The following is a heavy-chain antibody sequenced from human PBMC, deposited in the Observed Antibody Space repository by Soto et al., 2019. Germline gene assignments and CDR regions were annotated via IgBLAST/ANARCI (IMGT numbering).Heavy chain of an antibody. Sequence: GGSLRLSCAASGFTFSSYAMSWVRQAPGKGLEWVSVISGSDDSTYYADSVKGRFTISRDNSKNTLYLQMNSLRAEDTAVYYCAKRSSSSTFDYWGQGTLVAVSS. CDR2: ISGSDDST. CDR3: AKRSSSSTFDY. CDR1: GFTFSSYA. D-gene: IGHD6-6*01. V-gene: IGHV3-23*01. J-gene: IGHJ4*02.